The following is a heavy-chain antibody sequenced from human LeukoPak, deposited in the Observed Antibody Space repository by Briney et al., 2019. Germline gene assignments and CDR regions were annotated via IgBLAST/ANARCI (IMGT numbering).Heavy chain of an antibody. V-gene: IGHV3-7*01. CDR1: GFSFISYA. CDR2: VKKDESEK. J-gene: IGHJ3*02. Sequence: PGGSLRLSCAASGFSFISYAMTWVRQAPGKGLEWVASVKKDESEKYYVDSVKGRFTISRDNAKNSLYLQMNSLRVEDTAVYYCARDWVDYDFDIWGQGTMVTVSS. D-gene: IGHD3-16*01. CDR3: ARDWVDYDFDI.